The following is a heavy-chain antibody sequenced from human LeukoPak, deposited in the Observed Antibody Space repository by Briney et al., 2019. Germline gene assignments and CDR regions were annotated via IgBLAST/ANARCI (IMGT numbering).Heavy chain of an antibody. Sequence: SETLSLTCTVSGGSISSGSYYWSWIRQPAGKGLEWIGRIYTSGSTNYNPSLKSRVTISVDTSKNQFSLKLSSVTAADTAVYYCARVRAAAPDYYYYYMDVWGKGTTVTVSS. CDR3: ARVRAAAPDYYYYYMDV. CDR1: GGSISSGSYY. J-gene: IGHJ6*03. V-gene: IGHV4-61*02. CDR2: IYTSGST. D-gene: IGHD6-6*01.